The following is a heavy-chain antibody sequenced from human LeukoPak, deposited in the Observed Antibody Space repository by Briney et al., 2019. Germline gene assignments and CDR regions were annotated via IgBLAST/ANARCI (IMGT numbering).Heavy chain of an antibody. Sequence: SETLSLTCAVSGGSIRRSSYYWVWTRQPPGKGLEWIGSIYYTGSTYYNPALKSRITMSIDTSKNQFSLKLSSVTAADTAVYYCARHRDGGNVDAFDIWGQGTMVTVSS. D-gene: IGHD4-23*01. J-gene: IGHJ3*02. CDR1: GGSIRRSSYY. CDR3: ARHRDGGNVDAFDI. CDR2: IYYTGST. V-gene: IGHV4-39*01.